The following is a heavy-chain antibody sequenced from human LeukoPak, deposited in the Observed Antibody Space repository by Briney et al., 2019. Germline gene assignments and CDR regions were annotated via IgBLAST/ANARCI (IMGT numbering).Heavy chain of an antibody. J-gene: IGHJ6*03. CDR2: TYISGST. Sequence: KPSETLSLTCTVSGGSISGDDYYWSWIRQPAGKGLEWIGRTYISGSTNYNPSLKSRVTISLDTSKNQFSLKLSSVTAADTAVYYCARARGSGNYYSRSYYYYMDVWGKGTTVTISS. CDR3: ARARGSGNYYSRSYYYYMDV. CDR1: GGSISGDDYY. V-gene: IGHV4-61*02. D-gene: IGHD3-10*01.